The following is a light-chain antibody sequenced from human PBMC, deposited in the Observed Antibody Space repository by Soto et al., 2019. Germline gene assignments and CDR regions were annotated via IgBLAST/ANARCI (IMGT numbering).Light chain of an antibody. CDR3: QQYNNWPPIT. V-gene: IGKV3-15*01. CDR2: GAS. CDR1: QGVSSN. Sequence: EIVMTPSPATLSLSPGERATLSCRASQGVSSNLAWYQQKPGQAPRLLIYGASTRATGIPARFSGSGSGTEFTLTISSLQSEDFAVYYCQQYNNWPPITFGQGTRLEIK. J-gene: IGKJ5*01.